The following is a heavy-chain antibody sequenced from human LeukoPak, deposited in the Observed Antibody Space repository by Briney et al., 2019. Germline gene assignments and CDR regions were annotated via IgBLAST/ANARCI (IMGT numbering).Heavy chain of an antibody. V-gene: IGHV4-59*01. CDR3: ARVGPPRLVAYFDY. CDR2: IYYSGST. D-gene: IGHD5-12*01. J-gene: IGHJ4*02. CDR1: GGSISSYY. Sequence: SETLSLTCTVSGGSISSYYWSWIRQPPGKGLEWIGYIYYSGSTNYNPSLKSRVTISVDTSKNQFSLKLSSVTAADTAVYYCARVGPPRLVAYFDYWGQGTLVTVSS.